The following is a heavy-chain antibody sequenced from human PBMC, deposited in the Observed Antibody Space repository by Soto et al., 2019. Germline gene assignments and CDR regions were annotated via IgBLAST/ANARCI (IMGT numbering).Heavy chain of an antibody. J-gene: IGHJ6*02. CDR3: ARDRIQLRLGKYSFNGMEV. CDR2: IVPRFGSP. D-gene: IGHD3-16*01. V-gene: IGHV1-69*06. Sequence: QVQLVQSGAEMRKPGSSLRVSCKASGGTFSDYAFSWVRQAPGHGLEWMGGIVPRFGSPNYAQKFGGRVTITADTSASTVYVALSSLRFDDTAVYFCARDRIQLRLGKYSFNGMEVWGQGTTIIVSS. CDR1: GGTFSDYA.